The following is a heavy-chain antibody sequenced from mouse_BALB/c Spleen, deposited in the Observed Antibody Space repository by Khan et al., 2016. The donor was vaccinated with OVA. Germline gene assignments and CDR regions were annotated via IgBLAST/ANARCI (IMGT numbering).Heavy chain of an antibody. Sequence: QIQLVQSGPELKKPGETVKISCKASGYTFKNYGMNWVKQAPGKGLKWMGWINTYSGEATYADDFKGRFAFSLETSASTAYLQINNLKNEDMATYFCAIRDYYGCSYYVLDYWGQGTSVTVSS. CDR2: INTYSGEA. CDR3: AIRDYYGCSYYVLDY. D-gene: IGHD1-1*01. V-gene: IGHV9-1*02. CDR1: GYTFKNYG. J-gene: IGHJ4*01.